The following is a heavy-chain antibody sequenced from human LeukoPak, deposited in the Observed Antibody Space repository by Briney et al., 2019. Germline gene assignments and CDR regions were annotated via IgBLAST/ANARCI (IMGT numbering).Heavy chain of an antibody. CDR3: ARDSGLLWFGDLDY. V-gene: IGHV4-59*01. CDR2: IYYSGST. J-gene: IGHJ4*02. D-gene: IGHD3-10*01. CDR1: GGSISSYY. Sequence: SETLSLTCSDSGGSISSYYWSWIRQPPGKGLEWIGYIYYSGSTNYNPSLKSRVTISVDTSKNQFSLKLSSVTAADTAVYYCARDSGLLWFGDLDYWGQGTLVTVSS.